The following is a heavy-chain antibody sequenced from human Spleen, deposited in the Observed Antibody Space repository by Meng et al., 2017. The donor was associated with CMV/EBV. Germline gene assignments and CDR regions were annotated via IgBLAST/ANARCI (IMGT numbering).Heavy chain of an antibody. Sequence: SVKVSCKASGYTFTSYYMNWVRQAPGQGLEWLGGIIPMSGTANYEQKFQGRLTITTDESTSTAYMELSNLRSKDTAVYYCAKDTHLWSTRSGLPHYYGMDVWGQGTTVTVSS. CDR1: GYTFTSYY. CDR2: IIPMSGTA. J-gene: IGHJ6*02. D-gene: IGHD3-3*02. V-gene: IGHV1-69*05. CDR3: AKDTHLWSTRSGLPHYYGMDV.